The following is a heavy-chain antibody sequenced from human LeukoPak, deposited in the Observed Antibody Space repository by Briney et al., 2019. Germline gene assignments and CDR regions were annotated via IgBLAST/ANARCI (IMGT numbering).Heavy chain of an antibody. Sequence: SQTLSLTCTVSGGSISSGDYYWCWIRQPPGKGLEWIAYMYYSGSTYYNPSLKSRVTMSADTSKNQLSLKLSSVTAADTAVYYCARPYYYDSRIDPWGQGILVTVSS. V-gene: IGHV4-30-4*01. CDR2: MYYSGST. CDR3: ARPYYYDSRIDP. D-gene: IGHD3-22*01. J-gene: IGHJ5*02. CDR1: GGSISSGDYY.